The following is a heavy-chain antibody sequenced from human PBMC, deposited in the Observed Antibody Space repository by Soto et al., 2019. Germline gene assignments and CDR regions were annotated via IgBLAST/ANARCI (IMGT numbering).Heavy chain of an antibody. V-gene: IGHV5-51*01. CDR1: GYSFTSYL. Sequence: GESLKISCKGSGYSFTSYLIGWVRQMPGKGLEWMGIIYPGDSDTRYSPSFQDQVTISADKSISTAYLQWSSLKASDTAMYYCARSWITLPDPIPYFDYLGQGNLVTVSS. CDR3: ARSWITLPDPIPYFDY. D-gene: IGHD5-12*01. J-gene: IGHJ4*02. CDR2: IYPGDSDT.